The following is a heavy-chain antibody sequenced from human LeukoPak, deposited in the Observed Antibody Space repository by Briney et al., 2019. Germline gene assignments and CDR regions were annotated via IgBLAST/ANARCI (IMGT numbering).Heavy chain of an antibody. J-gene: IGHJ4*02. V-gene: IGHV3-23*01. CDR1: GFTFGTYD. D-gene: IGHD2-21*01. Sequence: GGSLRLSCTASGFTFGTYDMSWVRQAPGKGLEWVSTVRVNGRSTYYADSVKGRLTISRDDPKNTLYLQMNSLRAEDTALYYCAKPGEPSNYFFDYWGQGALVTVSS. CDR3: AKPGEPSNYFFDY. CDR2: VRVNGRST.